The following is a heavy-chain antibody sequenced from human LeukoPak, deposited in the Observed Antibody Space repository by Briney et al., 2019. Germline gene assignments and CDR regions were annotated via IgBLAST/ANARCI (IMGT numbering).Heavy chain of an antibody. CDR1: GVAITNYF. Sequence: SETLSLTCTLSGVAITNYFWTWVRQAPGQGLEWIGYIYYVGTTNYNPSLKSRASMSVDMSKNQFSLNLTSVTAADTAVYYCAREGYGSGSSHFMDVWGTGTTVTVSS. J-gene: IGHJ6*03. CDR3: AREGYGSGSSHFMDV. D-gene: IGHD3-10*01. CDR2: IYYVGTT. V-gene: IGHV4-59*12.